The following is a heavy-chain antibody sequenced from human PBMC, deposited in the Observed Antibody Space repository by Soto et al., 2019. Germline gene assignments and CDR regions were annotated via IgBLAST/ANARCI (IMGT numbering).Heavy chain of an antibody. CDR3: ARGHRPRYYDFWSGYYGPFVGDYGMDV. V-gene: IGHV1-8*01. J-gene: IGHJ6*02. D-gene: IGHD3-3*01. Sequence: ASVKVSCKASGYTFTSYDINWVRQATGQGLEWMGWMNPNSGNTGYAQKFQGRVTMTRNTSISTAYMGLSSLRSEDTAVYYCARGHRPRYYDFWSGYYGPFVGDYGMDVWGQGTTVTVSS. CDR1: GYTFTSYD. CDR2: MNPNSGNT.